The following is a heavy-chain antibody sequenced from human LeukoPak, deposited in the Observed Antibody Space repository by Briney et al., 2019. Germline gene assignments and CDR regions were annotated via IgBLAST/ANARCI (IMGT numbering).Heavy chain of an antibody. D-gene: IGHD3-3*01. CDR1: GYSISSGYY. CDR2: IYHSGST. CDR3: ARGDYDFWSGYYYRMYYFDY. J-gene: IGHJ4*02. Sequence: PSETLSLTCTVSGYSISSGYYRVWIRPPPGKGLEWIGSIYHSGSTYYNPSLKSRVTISVDTSKNQFSLKLSSVTAADTAVYYCARGDYDFWSGYYYRMYYFDYWGQGTLVTVSS. V-gene: IGHV4-38-2*02.